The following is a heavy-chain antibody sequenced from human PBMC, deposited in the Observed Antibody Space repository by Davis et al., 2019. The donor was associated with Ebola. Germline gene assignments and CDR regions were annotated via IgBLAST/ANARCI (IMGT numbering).Heavy chain of an antibody. Sequence: AASVKVSCKASGYTFTTYYIHWVRQAPGQGLEWMGVVDPRSGSTTYAQKFQGRVTMTRDTSTSTVYMELSNLRSDDTAVYYCARDLERRNFAWSPDNLNYQFYYGMDVWGKGTTVTVSS. D-gene: IGHD3-9*01. CDR3: ARDLERRNFAWSPDNLNYQFYYGMDV. CDR2: VDPRSGST. J-gene: IGHJ6*04. V-gene: IGHV1-46*01. CDR1: GYTFTTYY.